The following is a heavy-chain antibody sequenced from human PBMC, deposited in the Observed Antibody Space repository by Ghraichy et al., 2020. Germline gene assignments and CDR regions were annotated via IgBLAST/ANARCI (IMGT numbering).Heavy chain of an antibody. CDR3: ARGGSYRAGFDY. J-gene: IGHJ4*02. D-gene: IGHD3-10*01. CDR1: GFTFSSYE. V-gene: IGHV3-48*03. Sequence: GESLNISCAASGFTFSSYEMNWVRQAPGKGLEWVSYIRSSGSTIYYADSVKGRFTISRDNAKSSLYLQMNSLRAEDTAGYYCARGGSYRAGFDYWGQGTLVTVSS. CDR2: IRSSGSTI.